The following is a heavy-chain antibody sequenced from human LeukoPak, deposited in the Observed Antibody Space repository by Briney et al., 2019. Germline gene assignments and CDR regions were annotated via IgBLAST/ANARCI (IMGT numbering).Heavy chain of an antibody. CDR3: ARDPTIFGVVINWFDP. V-gene: IGHV1-18*01. D-gene: IGHD3-3*01. Sequence: ASVKVSCKASGYTFTSYGISWVRQAPGQGLEWMGWISAYNGNTNYAQKLQGRVTMTTDTSTSTAYMELSSLRSEDTAVYYCARDPTIFGVVINWFDPWGQGTLVTVSS. CDR2: ISAYNGNT. J-gene: IGHJ5*02. CDR1: GYTFTSYG.